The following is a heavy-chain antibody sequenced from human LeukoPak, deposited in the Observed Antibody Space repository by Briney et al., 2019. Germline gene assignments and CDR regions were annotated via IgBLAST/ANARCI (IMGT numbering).Heavy chain of an antibody. J-gene: IGHJ4*02. CDR1: GPIVSTNY. CDR2: LYVNGNR. CDR3: VREDLGVDY. V-gene: IGHV3-53*01. Sequence: GGSLRLSCAVSGPIVSTNYMSWVRQAPGKGLEWISILYVNGNRYYADSVKGRFIISRDTSKNTLYLQMNSLRAEDTAMYYCVREDLGVDYWGQGTLVTVSS. D-gene: IGHD1-26*01.